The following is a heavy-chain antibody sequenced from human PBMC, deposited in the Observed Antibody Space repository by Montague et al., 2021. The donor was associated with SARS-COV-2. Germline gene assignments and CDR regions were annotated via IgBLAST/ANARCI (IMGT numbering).Heavy chain of an antibody. CDR1: GGFISSGSFY. V-gene: IGHV4-61*02. CDR2: LYTNGGT. J-gene: IGHJ6*02. Sequence: TLSLTCTVSGGFISSGSFYWGWIRQPAGTGLEWIVRLYTNGGTNYHPSLKSRVTISIDTSKNQFSLRLSSVTAADTAVYYCARWDYDFWGGRSGGLDVWGRGTTVTVSS. D-gene: IGHD3-3*01. CDR3: ARWDYDFWGGRSGGLDV.